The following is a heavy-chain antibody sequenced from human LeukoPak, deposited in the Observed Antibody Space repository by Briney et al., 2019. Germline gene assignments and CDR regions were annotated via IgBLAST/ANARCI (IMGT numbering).Heavy chain of an antibody. J-gene: IGHJ3*02. CDR1: GFTFSSYG. Sequence: GGSLRLSCAASGFTFSSYGMHWVRQAPGKGLEWVAVIWYDGSNKYYADSVKGRFTISRDNSKNTLYLQMNSLRAEDTAVYYCARDPFHADDAFDIWGQGTMVTVSS. V-gene: IGHV3-33*01. CDR3: ARDPFHADDAFDI. CDR2: IWYDGSNK.